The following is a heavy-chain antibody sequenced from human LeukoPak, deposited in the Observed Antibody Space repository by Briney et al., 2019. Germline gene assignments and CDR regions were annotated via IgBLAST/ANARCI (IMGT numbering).Heavy chain of an antibody. CDR2: INPKNGGT. V-gene: IGHV1-2*02. CDR1: GYTFSGYY. CDR3: ARNPVTTKYFDY. D-gene: IGHD4-17*01. J-gene: IGHJ4*02. Sequence: ASVKVSCKASGYTFSGYYMQWVRQAPGQGPEWMGWINPKNGGTNYAQKFQGRVTMTRDTSTSTVYMELSSLRSEDTAVYYCARNPVTTKYFDYWGQGTLVTVSS.